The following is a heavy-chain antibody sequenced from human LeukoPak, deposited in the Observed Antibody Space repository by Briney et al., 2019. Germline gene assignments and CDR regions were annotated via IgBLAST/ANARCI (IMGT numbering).Heavy chain of an antibody. J-gene: IGHJ1*01. V-gene: IGHV3-23*01. D-gene: IGHD3-16*01. CDR3: AKDDDWGRYKH. CDR2: ISPSGGIT. Sequence: GGSLRLSCAASGFTFSSYSMTWVRQAPGKGLEWVSGISPSGGITYYTDSVKGRFTISRDNSKNTQSLQMNSLRAEDTAVYYCAKDDDWGRYKHWGQGTLVTVSS. CDR1: GFTFSSYS.